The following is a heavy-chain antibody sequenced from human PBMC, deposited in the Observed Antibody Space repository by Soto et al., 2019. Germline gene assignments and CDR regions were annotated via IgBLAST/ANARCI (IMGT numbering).Heavy chain of an antibody. CDR3: TTPTYIWGSYRVDY. D-gene: IGHD3-16*02. CDR1: GFTFSNAW. V-gene: IGHV3-15*01. CDR2: IKSKTDGGTT. J-gene: IGHJ4*02. Sequence: EVQLVESGGGLVKPGGSLRLSCAASGFTFSNAWMSWVRQAPGKGLEWVGRIKSKTDGGTTDYAAPVKGRFTISRDDSKNTLYLQMNRLKTEDTAVYYCTTPTYIWGSYRVDYWGQGTLVTVSS.